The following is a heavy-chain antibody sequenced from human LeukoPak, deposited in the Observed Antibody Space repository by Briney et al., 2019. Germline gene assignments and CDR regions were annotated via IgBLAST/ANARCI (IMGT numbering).Heavy chain of an antibody. J-gene: IGHJ4*02. Sequence: GGSLRLSCAASGFTVSSNYMSWVRQAPGKGLEWVSIIYSGGGTYYADSVKGRFTISRDNSKNTLYLQMNSLRAEDTAVYYCARSQGDHCAYSYGSCYFDYWGQGTLVTVSS. CDR3: ARSQGDHCAYSYGSCYFDY. V-gene: IGHV3-53*01. D-gene: IGHD5-18*01. CDR1: GFTVSSNY. CDR2: IYSGGGT.